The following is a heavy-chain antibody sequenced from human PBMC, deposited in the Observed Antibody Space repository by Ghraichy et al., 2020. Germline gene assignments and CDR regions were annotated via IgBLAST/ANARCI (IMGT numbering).Heavy chain of an antibody. CDR1: GFTFSSYG. Sequence: GGSLRLSCVASGFTFSSYGMNWVRQAPGKGLEWVSSIGSSSSYISYADSVKGRFTISRDNAKDSLYLQMNSLRAEDTAVYYCARAPGYGDYWGQGTLVTVSS. V-gene: IGHV3-21*01. CDR3: ARAPGYGDY. D-gene: IGHD5-12*01. CDR2: IGSSSSYI. J-gene: IGHJ4*02.